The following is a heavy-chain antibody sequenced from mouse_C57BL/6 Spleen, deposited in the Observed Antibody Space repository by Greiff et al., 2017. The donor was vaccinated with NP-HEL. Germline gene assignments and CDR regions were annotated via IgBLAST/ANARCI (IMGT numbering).Heavy chain of an antibody. CDR3: ARGRTVVATGGFDY. CDR1: GYTFTSYW. V-gene: IGHV1-59*01. J-gene: IGHJ2*01. Sequence: QVQLKQPGAELVRPGTSVKLSCKASGYTFTSYWMHWVKQRPGQGLEWIGVIDPSDSYTNYNQKFKGKATLTVDTSSSTAYMQLSSLTSEDSAVYYGARGRTVVATGGFDYWGQGTTLTVSS. CDR2: IDPSDSYT. D-gene: IGHD1-1*01.